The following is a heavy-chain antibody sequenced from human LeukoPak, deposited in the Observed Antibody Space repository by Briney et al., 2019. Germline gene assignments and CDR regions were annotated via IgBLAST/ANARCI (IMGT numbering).Heavy chain of an antibody. CDR2: IIPIFGTA. CDR1: GGTFISYA. Sequence: SVTVSFKASGGTFISYAISWVRQAPGQGLEWMGGIIPIFGTANYTQKFQGRVTITADESTSTAYMELSSLRSEDTAVYYCARVTVTHTPYYYYGMDVWGQGTTVTVSS. CDR3: ARVTVTHTPYYYYGMDV. D-gene: IGHD4-17*01. J-gene: IGHJ6*02. V-gene: IGHV1-69*13.